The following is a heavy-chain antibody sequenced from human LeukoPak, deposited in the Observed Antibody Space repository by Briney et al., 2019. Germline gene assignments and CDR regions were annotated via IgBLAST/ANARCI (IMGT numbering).Heavy chain of an antibody. CDR1: VGCIHSENL. D-gene: IGHD2-2*02. CDR3: ATAPILRGEGGEHYKYGMDV. J-gene: IGHJ6*02. CDR2: IYHNGTP. Sequence: SGTLPLTYALCVGCIHSENLRGWVRQSPGKGLEWIGEIYHNGTPNYNPPLKSRVTISRDTIKNHFSMKMTSVTAADTAVYYCATAPILRGEGGEHYKYGMDVWGQGTTVIVSS. V-gene: IGHV4-4*02.